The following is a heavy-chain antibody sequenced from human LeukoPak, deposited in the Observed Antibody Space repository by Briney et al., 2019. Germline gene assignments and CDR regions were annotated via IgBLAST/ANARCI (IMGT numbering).Heavy chain of an antibody. CDR2: VSYSGST. Sequence: SETLSLTCTVSGGSLNSYYWSWIRQPPGKGLEWIGYVSYSGSTNYNPSLKSRVTISVDTSKNLFFLKLTSVTAADTALYYCARGNANWGQGALVTVSS. CDR1: GGSLNSYY. CDR3: ARGNAN. J-gene: IGHJ4*02. V-gene: IGHV4-59*01.